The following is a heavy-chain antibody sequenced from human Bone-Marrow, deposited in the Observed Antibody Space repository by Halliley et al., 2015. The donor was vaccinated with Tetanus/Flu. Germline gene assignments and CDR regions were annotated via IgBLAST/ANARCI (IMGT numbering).Heavy chain of an antibody. J-gene: IGHJ6*02. V-gene: IGHV4-61*07. CDR3: AGPYGSGSLDYYYGMDV. Sequence: WIRQPPGKVREWIGYIYYNGNTNSNPSLKSRVTISVDTSKNQFSRMLSSVTAADTAVYYCAGPYGSGSLDYYYGMDVWGQGPS. CDR2: IYYNGNT. D-gene: IGHD3-10*01.